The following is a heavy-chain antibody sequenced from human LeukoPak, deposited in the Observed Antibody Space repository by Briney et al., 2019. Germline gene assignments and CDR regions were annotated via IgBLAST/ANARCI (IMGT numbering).Heavy chain of an antibody. Sequence: SETLSLTCTVSGVSISSGAYYWTWIRQAAGKGLEWIGRIYTSGTTDYNPSLKSRVSISLDTSKNQFSLNLSSVTAADTAVYYCARDMGQTWGQGTLVTASS. V-gene: IGHV4-61*02. CDR2: IYTSGTT. CDR1: GVSISSGAYY. D-gene: IGHD3-10*01. J-gene: IGHJ5*02. CDR3: ARDMGQT.